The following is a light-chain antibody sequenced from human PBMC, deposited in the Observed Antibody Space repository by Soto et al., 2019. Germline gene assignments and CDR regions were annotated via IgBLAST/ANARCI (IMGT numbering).Light chain of an antibody. CDR2: ANN. CDR1: SSNIGSNT. Sequence: QPVLTQPPSASGTPGQRVTISCSGSSSNIGSNTVNWYQQLPGTAPKLLIHANNQRPSGVPDRFSGSKSCTSASLAISWLQSEEADYYCAAWDDILNGYVFGTGTKLTVL. V-gene: IGLV1-44*01. J-gene: IGLJ1*01. CDR3: AAWDDILNGYV.